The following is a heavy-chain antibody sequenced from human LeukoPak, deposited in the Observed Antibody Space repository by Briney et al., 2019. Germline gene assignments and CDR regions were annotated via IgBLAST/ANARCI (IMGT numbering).Heavy chain of an antibody. CDR3: ARRSEHSSGYQPTFDP. V-gene: IGHV7-4-1*02. D-gene: IGHD3-22*01. CDR2: INTNTGNP. J-gene: IGHJ5*01. Sequence: GASVKVSCKASGYTFTNYAMKWVRQAPGQGLEWMGWINTNTGNPTYAQGFTGRFVFSLDTSVSTAYLQISSLKAEDTAVYYCARRSEHSSGYQPTFDPWGQGTLVTVSS. CDR1: GYTFTNYA.